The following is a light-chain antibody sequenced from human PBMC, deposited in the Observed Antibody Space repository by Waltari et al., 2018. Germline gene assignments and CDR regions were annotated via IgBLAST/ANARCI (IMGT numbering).Light chain of an antibody. CDR1: NIGRKS. CDR3: QVWDVNIYDFV. CDR2: RDT. J-gene: IGLJ1*01. V-gene: IGLV3-21*02. Sequence: SYVLTQPPSMSVAPGQTATIVCGGENIGRKSVHWYQQKQGQGPVVVVYRDTDRPSGIAEGFPGSNAGTTATLSIGRGEAGDEATYYCQVWDVNIYDFVFGTGTTVTVL.